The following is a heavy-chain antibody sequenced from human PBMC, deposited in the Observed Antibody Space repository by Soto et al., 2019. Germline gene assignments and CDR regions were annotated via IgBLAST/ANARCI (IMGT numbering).Heavy chain of an antibody. J-gene: IGHJ4*02. CDR1: GDSINSAKYY. Sequence: QLQLQESGPGLVKPSETLSLTCSVSGDSINSAKYYWGWIRQPPGKGLEWIGSIYYRGNTYYNPSLQTRVTISLDKSKSQFSLKRNSVTAADSAVYFCARLEGLATISYYFDFWGQGALVTVSS. CDR3: ARLEGLATISYYFDF. D-gene: IGHD3-9*01. CDR2: IYYRGNT. V-gene: IGHV4-39*01.